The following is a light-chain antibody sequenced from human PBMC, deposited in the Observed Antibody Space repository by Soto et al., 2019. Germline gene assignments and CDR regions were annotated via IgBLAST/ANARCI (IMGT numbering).Light chain of an antibody. J-gene: IGKJ5*01. CDR2: AAS. Sequence: AIRMTQSPSSLSASTGDRVTITCRASQGISSYLAWYQQKPGKAPKLLIYAASTLQSGVPSRFSGSGSGIDFTLTISYLQSEDFATYYCQQYYDYPITFGLGTRLEIK. CDR3: QQYYDYPIT. CDR1: QGISSY. V-gene: IGKV1-8*01.